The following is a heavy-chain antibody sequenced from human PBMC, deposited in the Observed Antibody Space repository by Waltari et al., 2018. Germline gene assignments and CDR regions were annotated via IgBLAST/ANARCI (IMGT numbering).Heavy chain of an antibody. Sequence: QLQLQESGPGLVKPSETLSLTCTVSGGSISSRSYYWGWIRQPPGKGLEWIGSIYYSGSTYYNPSLKSRVTISVDTSKNQFSLKLSSVTAADTAVYYCSTLAEYSSLTFDYWGQGTLVTVSS. CDR1: GGSISSRSYY. V-gene: IGHV4-39*01. J-gene: IGHJ4*02. CDR2: IYYSGST. D-gene: IGHD6-6*01. CDR3: STLAEYSSLTFDY.